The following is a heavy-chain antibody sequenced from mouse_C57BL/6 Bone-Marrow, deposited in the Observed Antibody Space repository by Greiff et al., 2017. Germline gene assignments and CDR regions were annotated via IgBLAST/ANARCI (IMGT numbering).Heavy chain of an antibody. CDR1: GFSLTSYG. D-gene: IGHD4-1*01. J-gene: IGHJ3*01. CDR3: ARNLLTGTSWFAY. CDR2: IWSGGST. Sequence: VMLVESGPGLVQPSQSLSITCTVSGFSLTSYGVHWVRQSPGKGLEWLGVIWSGGSTDYNAAFISRLSISKDNSKSQVFFKMNSLQADDTAIYYCARNLLTGTSWFAYWGQGTLVTVSA. V-gene: IGHV2-2*01.